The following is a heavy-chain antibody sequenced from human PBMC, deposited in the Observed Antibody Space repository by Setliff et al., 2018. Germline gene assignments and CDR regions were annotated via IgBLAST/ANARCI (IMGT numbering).Heavy chain of an antibody. CDR3: ALSDHYPFYYDY. Sequence: LSLTCTVSGDYISSQYWSWIRQPPGKGLEWIGYISNRGSTDCNPSLKSRVTISEDTSRSQFSLKLTSVTTADTAVYYCALSDHYPFYYDYWGLGTLVTVSS. CDR1: GDYISSQY. J-gene: IGHJ4*02. CDR2: ISNRGST. V-gene: IGHV4-59*11. D-gene: IGHD3-3*01.